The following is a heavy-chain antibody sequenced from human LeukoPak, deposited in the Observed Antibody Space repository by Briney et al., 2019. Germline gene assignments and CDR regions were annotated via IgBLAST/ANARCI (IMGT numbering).Heavy chain of an antibody. V-gene: IGHV3-7*01. D-gene: IGHD3-10*01. CDR3: ARRPGSPDY. CDR1: GFTFSDYF. Sequence: GGSLRLSCAASGFTFSDYFMSWIRQAPGKGLEWVANIKQDGSEKYYVDSVKGRFTISRDNAKNSLYLQMNSLRAEDTAVYYCARRPGSPDYWGQGTLVTVSP. CDR2: IKQDGSEK. J-gene: IGHJ4*02.